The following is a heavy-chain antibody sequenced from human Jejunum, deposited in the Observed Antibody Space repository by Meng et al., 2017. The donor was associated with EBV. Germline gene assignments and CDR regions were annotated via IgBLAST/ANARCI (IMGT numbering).Heavy chain of an antibody. CDR2: MNPNSGRT. D-gene: IGHD5-18*01. CDR1: GYIFTSED. Sequence: QVQLVQSGAEVRKPXASVKVSXKASGYIFTSEDINWVRQAPGQGLEWMGWMNPNSGRTGYAHKFQGRVTMTRDTSISTAYMELTSLTSDDTAVYYCARGTYSQTNWFDPWGQGTLVTVSS. CDR3: ARGTYSQTNWFDP. J-gene: IGHJ5*02. V-gene: IGHV1-8*01.